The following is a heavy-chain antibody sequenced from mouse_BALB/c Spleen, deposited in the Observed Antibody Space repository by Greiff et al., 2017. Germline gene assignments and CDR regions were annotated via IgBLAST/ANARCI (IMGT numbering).Heavy chain of an antibody. D-gene: IGHD2-2*01. CDR2: ISYSGST. CDR1: GYSITSDYA. Sequence: EVKVEESGPGLVKPSQSLSLTCTVTGYSITSDYAWNWIRQFPGNKLEWMGYISYSGSTSYNPSLKSRISIIRDTSRNQFFLQWNSVTTEDTATYYCARSAYGYDWFAYWGQGTLVTVSA. V-gene: IGHV3-2*02. J-gene: IGHJ3*01. CDR3: ARSAYGYDWFAY.